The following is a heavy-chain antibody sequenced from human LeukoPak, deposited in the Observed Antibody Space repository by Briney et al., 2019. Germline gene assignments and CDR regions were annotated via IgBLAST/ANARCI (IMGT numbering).Heavy chain of an antibody. CDR1: GYTFTSYY. D-gene: IGHD5-18*01. V-gene: IGHV1-46*01. Sequence: GASVKVSCKASGYTFTSYYMHWVRQTPGQGLEWMGIINPSGGSTSYAQKFQGRVTMTRDTSTSTVYMELSSLRSEDTAVYYCARDGRGYSYGWTPFYYFDYWGQGTLVTVSS. CDR3: ARDGRGYSYGWTPFYYFDY. CDR2: INPSGGST. J-gene: IGHJ4*02.